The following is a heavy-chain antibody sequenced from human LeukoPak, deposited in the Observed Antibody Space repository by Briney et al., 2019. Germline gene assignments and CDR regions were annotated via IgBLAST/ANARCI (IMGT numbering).Heavy chain of an antibody. D-gene: IGHD2-2*01. CDR3: ARDGEYCSSTSCANWFDP. Sequence: ASVKVSCKASGGTFSSYAISCVRQAPGQGLEWMGGIIPIFGTANYAQKFQGRVTITADESTSTAYMELSSLRSEDTAVYYCARDGEYCSSTSCANWFDPWGQGTLVTVSS. CDR1: GGTFSSYA. V-gene: IGHV1-69*13. CDR2: IIPIFGTA. J-gene: IGHJ5*02.